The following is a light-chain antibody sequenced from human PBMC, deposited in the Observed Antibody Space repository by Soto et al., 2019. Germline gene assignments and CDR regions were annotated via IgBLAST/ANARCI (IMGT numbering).Light chain of an antibody. J-gene: IGLJ2*01. V-gene: IGLV2-14*01. CDR3: SSYTTISTAVV. CDR1: SSDVGAYNF. CDR2: DVS. Sequence: QSVLTQPASVSGSPGQSITISCTGTSSDVGAYNFVSWYQQHPGKAPKLMIYDVSNRPSGVSNRFSGSKSDNTASLTISGLQAEDEADYYCSSYTTISTAVVFGGGTKVTVL.